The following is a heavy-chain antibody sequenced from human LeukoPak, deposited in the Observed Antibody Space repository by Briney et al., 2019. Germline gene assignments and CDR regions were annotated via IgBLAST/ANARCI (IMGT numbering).Heavy chain of an antibody. D-gene: IGHD4-17*01. V-gene: IGHV3-21*01. Sequence: GGSLRLSCAASGFTFSSYSMNWVRQAPGKGLEWVSSISSSSSYIYYADSVKGRFTISRDNAKNSLYLQMNSLRAEDTAVYYCARGSFTLRDGDYETGDYWGQGTLVTVSP. CDR3: ARGSFTLRDGDYETGDY. CDR2: ISSSSSYI. CDR1: GFTFSSYS. J-gene: IGHJ4*02.